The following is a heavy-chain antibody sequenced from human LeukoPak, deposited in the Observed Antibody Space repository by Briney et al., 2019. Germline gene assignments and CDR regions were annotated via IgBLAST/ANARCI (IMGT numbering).Heavy chain of an antibody. V-gene: IGHV5-51*01. CDR1: GYRFTSYW. D-gene: IGHD2-2*01. CDR2: IYPGDSDT. Sequence: KRGESLKISCKGSGYRFTSYWIGWVRQLPGKGLEWMGIIYPGDSDTRYSPSFQGQITISVDKSISTAYLQWSSLKASDTAMYYCARHAGHCSSTSCYAGGYYYYYMDVWGKGTTATVSS. CDR3: ARHAGHCSSTSCYAGGYYYYYMDV. J-gene: IGHJ6*03.